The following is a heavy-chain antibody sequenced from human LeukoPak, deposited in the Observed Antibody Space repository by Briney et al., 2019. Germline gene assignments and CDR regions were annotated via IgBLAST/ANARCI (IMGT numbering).Heavy chain of an antibody. V-gene: IGHV3-21*01. D-gene: IGHD3-16*01. CDR2: ISSSSSYI. CDR3: AREVGDGGFDY. Sequence: GGSLRLSCAASGFTFSSYGINWVRQAPGKGLEWVSSISSSSSYIYYADSVKGRFTISRDNAKNSLYLQMNSLRAEDTAVYYCAREVGDGGFDYWGQGTLVTVSS. J-gene: IGHJ4*02. CDR1: GFTFSSYG.